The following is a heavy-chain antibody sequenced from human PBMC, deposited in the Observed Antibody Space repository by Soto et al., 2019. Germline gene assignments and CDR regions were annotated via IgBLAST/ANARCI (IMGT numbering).Heavy chain of an antibody. CDR2: IKEDGSVK. CDR3: ARSEWSAFDY. J-gene: IGHJ4*02. D-gene: IGHD3-3*01. V-gene: IGHV3-7*01. CDR1: GFTFSSHW. Sequence: PGGSLRLSCAVSGFTFSSHWMVWVRQTPGEGLEWVASIKEDGSVKNYVDSVKGRFTISRDNAKNSLYLQMNSLRAEDTAVYYCARSEWSAFDYWGRGTLVTVSS.